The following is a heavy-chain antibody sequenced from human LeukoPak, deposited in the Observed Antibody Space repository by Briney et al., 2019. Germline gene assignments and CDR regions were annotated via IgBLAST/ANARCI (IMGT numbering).Heavy chain of an antibody. V-gene: IGHV4-61*10. J-gene: IGHJ4*02. CDR1: GDSISSGSFY. CDR2: IYYSGST. CDR3: AREGDYYDSSAPSGVLGY. D-gene: IGHD3-22*01. Sequence: SETLSLTCTVSGDSISSGSFYWSWIRQPAGKGLEWIGYIYYSGSTNYNPSLKSRVTISVDTSKNQFSLKLSSVTAADTAVYYCAREGDYYDSSAPSGVLGYWGQGTLVTVSS.